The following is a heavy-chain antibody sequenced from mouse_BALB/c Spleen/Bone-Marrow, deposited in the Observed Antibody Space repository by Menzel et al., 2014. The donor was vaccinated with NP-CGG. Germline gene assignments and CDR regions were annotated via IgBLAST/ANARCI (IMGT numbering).Heavy chain of an antibody. D-gene: IGHD2-3*01. Sequence: QVHVKQSGPGLVAPSQRLSITCTISGFSLISYGVHWVRQPPGKGLEWLVVIWSDGSTTYNSALKSRLSISKDNSKSQVLLKMNSLLTDDTAIYYCARHDGYFGAVDYWGQGTSVTVSS. CDR2: IWSDGST. CDR3: ARHDGYFGAVDY. J-gene: IGHJ4*01. CDR1: GFSLISYG. V-gene: IGHV2-6-1*01.